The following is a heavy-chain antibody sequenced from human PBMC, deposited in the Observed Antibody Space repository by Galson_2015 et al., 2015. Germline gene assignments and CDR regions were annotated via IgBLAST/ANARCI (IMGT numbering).Heavy chain of an antibody. CDR1: GFTFSSYG. V-gene: IGHV3-33*01. Sequence: SLRLSCAASGFTFSSYGMHWVRQAPGKGLEWVAVIWYDGSNKYYADSVRGRFTISRDNSKNTLYLQMNSLRAEDTAVYYCARGGQYPQAFDIWGQGTMVTVSS. CDR2: IWYDGSNK. J-gene: IGHJ3*02. D-gene: IGHD2-2*01. CDR3: ARGGQYPQAFDI.